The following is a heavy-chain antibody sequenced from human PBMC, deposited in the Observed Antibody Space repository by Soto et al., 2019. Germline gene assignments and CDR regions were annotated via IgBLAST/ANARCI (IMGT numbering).Heavy chain of an antibody. Sequence: EVQLVESGGGLVQPGGSLRLSCAASGFTVSSNYMSWVRQAPGKGLEWVSVIYSGGSTYYADSVKGRFTISRDNSKNTLYLQMNSLRAEDTAVYYCARDLGGYSGYANMWGQGTLVTVSS. CDR2: IYSGGST. CDR1: GFTVSSNY. D-gene: IGHD5-12*01. V-gene: IGHV3-66*01. J-gene: IGHJ4*02. CDR3: ARDLGGYSGYANM.